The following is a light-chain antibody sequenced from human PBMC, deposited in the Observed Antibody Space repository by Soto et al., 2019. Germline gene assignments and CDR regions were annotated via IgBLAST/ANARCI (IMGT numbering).Light chain of an antibody. CDR1: STDVGSHDL. J-gene: IGLJ2*01. Sequence: QSALAQPASVSGSPGQSITISCTGISTDVGSHDLVSWYKHPPGKAPKLIIYEGSKRPSGVSNRFSGSKSGNTASLTISWLQAEDEADYYCCSYAGSSALLFGGGTKVPVL. CDR3: CSYAGSSALL. CDR2: EGS. V-gene: IGLV2-23*01.